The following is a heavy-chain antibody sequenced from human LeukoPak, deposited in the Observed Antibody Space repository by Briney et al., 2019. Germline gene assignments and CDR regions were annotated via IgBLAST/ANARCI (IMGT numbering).Heavy chain of an antibody. D-gene: IGHD2-2*01. V-gene: IGHV3-21*01. CDR3: ARVLGRYQILGSLDS. J-gene: IGHJ4*02. CDR2: ISSSGYI. CDR1: GFAFNIYS. Sequence: GGSLRLSCVASGFAFNIYSMNWVRQAPGKGLEWVSFISSSGYIYYADSVKGRFTISRDNAKNSLYLQVNSLRAEDTAVYFCARVLGRYQILGSLDSWGQGTLVTVSS.